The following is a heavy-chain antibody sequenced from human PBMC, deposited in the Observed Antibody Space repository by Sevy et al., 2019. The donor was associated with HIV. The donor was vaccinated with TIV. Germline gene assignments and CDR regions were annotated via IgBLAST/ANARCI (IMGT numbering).Heavy chain of an antibody. CDR1: GFRFSSFS. CDR3: AGAQADYGDFGGHFDH. V-gene: IGHV3-48*02. D-gene: IGHD4-17*01. J-gene: IGHJ4*02. Sequence: GGSLRLSCAASGFRFSSFSMNWVRQAPGKGLEWVSYITSSSSTIFYADSVKGRFTISGDNAKNSLYLQMSSLRDEDTAVYYCAGAQADYGDFGGHFDHWGQGSLVTVSS. CDR2: ITSSSSTI.